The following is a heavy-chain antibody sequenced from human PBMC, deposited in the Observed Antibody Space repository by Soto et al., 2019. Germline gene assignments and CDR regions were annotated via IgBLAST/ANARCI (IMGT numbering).Heavy chain of an antibody. CDR2: IPYDGSNK. Sequence: AGGSLRLSCAASGFTFSSYAMHWVRQAPGKGLEWVAVIPYDGSNKYYADSVKGRFTISRDNSKSTVYLELNNLSAEDTAVYHCAKNQGVELVPLATVDWFDPWGQGSVVTVSS. CDR1: GFTFSSYA. CDR3: AKNQGVELVPLATVDWFDP. J-gene: IGHJ5*02. V-gene: IGHV3-30-3*01. D-gene: IGHD1-26*01.